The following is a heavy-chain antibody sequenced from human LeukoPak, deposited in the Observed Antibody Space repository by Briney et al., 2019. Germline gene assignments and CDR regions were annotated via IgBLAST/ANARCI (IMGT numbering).Heavy chain of an antibody. Sequence: SETLSLTCTVSGGSISSGDYYWSWIRQRPGKGLEWIGYIYYSGSTYYNPSLKSRVTISVDTSKNQFSLKLSSVTAADTAVYYCARVYSSSWYVIFDYWGQGTLVTVSS. CDR2: IYYSGST. V-gene: IGHV4-30-4*01. CDR1: GGSISSGDYY. CDR3: ARVYSSSWYVIFDY. J-gene: IGHJ4*02. D-gene: IGHD6-13*01.